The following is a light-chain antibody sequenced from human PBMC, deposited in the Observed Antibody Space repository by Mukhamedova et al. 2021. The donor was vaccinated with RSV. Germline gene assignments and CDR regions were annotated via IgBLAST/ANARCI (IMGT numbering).Light chain of an antibody. CDR2: AAS. J-gene: IGKJ3*01. V-gene: IGKV1-17*01. CDR3: LQHNNYPFT. Sequence: WYQRRVHGKAPKRLIYAASSLQSGVPSRFSGSGSGTEFTLTISSLQPEDFANYYCLQHNNYPFTFGPGTKVDIK.